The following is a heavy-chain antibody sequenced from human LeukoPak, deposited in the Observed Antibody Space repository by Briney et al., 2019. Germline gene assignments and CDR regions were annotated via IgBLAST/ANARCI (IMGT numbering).Heavy chain of an antibody. V-gene: IGHV3-30*02. J-gene: IGHJ4*02. CDR1: GFTFSNYG. Sequence: GGSLRLSCAASGFTFSNYGMHWVRQAPGKGLEWVAFIRSDGTNKYYADPVKGRFTISRDNAENSLYLQMDSLRAEDTAIYFCSTALDNWGQGTLVTVSS. CDR2: IRSDGTNK. CDR3: STALDN. D-gene: IGHD2-15*01.